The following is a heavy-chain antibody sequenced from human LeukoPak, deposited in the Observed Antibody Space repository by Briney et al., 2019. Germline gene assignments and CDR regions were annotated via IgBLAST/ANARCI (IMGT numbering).Heavy chain of an antibody. V-gene: IGHV4-34*01. J-gene: IGHJ4*02. CDR3: ANIVVVVAATVYYFDY. CDR1: GGSFSGYY. Sequence: SETLSLTCAVYGGSFSGYYWSWIRQPPGKGLEWIGEINHSGSTNYNPSLKSRVTISVDTSKNQFSLKLSSVTAADTAVYYCANIVVVVAATVYYFDYWGQGTLVTVSS. CDR2: INHSGST. D-gene: IGHD2-15*01.